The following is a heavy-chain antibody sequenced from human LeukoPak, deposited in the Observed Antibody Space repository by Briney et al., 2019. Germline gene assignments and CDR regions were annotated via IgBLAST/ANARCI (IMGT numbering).Heavy chain of an antibody. CDR3: ARGSPYDSSGNFDY. CDR2: IYYSGST. CDR1: GGSLSSYY. D-gene: IGHD3-22*01. Sequence: PSETLSLTCTVSGGSLSSYYWSWIRQPPGKGLEWIGYIYYSGSTNYNPSLKSRVTISVDTSKNQFSLKLSSVTAADTAVYYCARGSPYDSSGNFDYWGQGTLVTVSS. J-gene: IGHJ4*02. V-gene: IGHV4-59*01.